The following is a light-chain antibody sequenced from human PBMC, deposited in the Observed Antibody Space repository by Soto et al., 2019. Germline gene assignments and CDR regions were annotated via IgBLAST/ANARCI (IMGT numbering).Light chain of an antibody. Sequence: EIVLTQSPGTLSLSPGEGATLSCRASHSVSSNYLAWYQQKPGQAPRLLIHGASSRATGIPDRFSGSGSGTDFSLTISRLEAEDFAVYYCQQYGSSLWTFGKGTKVEIK. V-gene: IGKV3-20*01. J-gene: IGKJ1*01. CDR1: HSVSSNY. CDR3: QQYGSSLWT. CDR2: GAS.